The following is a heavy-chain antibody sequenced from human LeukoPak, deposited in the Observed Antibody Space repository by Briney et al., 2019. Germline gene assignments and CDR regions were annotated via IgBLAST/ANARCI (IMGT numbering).Heavy chain of an antibody. V-gene: IGHV4-59*01. CDR2: IYYSGST. Sequence: SETLSLTCTVSGGSISSYYWSWIRQPPGKGLEWIGYIYYSGSTNYNPSLKSRATISIDTSKNEVSLKLRSVTAADTAVYYCARGASSSWYSLWKFWGQGTLVTVSS. J-gene: IGHJ4*02. D-gene: IGHD6-13*01. CDR3: ARGASSSWYSLWKF. CDR1: GGSISSYY.